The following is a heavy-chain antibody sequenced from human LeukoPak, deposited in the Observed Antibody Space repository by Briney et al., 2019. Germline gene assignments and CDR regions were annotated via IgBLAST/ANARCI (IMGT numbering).Heavy chain of an antibody. CDR3: ARVGGYSGFC. CDR1: GGPISGYF. D-gene: IGHD5-12*01. J-gene: IGHJ4*02. V-gene: IGHV4-59*01. Sequence: PSETLSLTCTVFGGPISGYFWSWIRQPPGKGLEWIGYIHDNGRTTYNPSLRSRVTISIDTSKSQFSLKLNSLTTTDTAVYYCARVGGYSGFCWGQGTLVTVSS. CDR2: IHDNGRT.